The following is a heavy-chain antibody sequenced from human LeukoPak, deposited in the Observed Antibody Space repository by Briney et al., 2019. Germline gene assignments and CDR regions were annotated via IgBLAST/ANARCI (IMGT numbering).Heavy chain of an antibody. CDR3: VSEVWSVMPADTRTVYATDH. D-gene: IGHD2-8*01. Sequence: GGSLRLSCAASGFTFSSYSMEWVRQAPGKGREWGTSINRGGGHVYYADSVKGRLTMSRDNAENSLYLQMNSLRAEDTAVYYCVSEVWSVMPADTRTVYATDHWGQGTLVTVSS. CDR1: GFTFSSYS. J-gene: IGHJ4*02. V-gene: IGHV3-21*01. CDR2: INRGGGHV.